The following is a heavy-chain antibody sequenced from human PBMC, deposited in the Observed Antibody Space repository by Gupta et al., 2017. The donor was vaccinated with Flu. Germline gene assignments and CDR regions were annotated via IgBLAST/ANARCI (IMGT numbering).Heavy chain of an antibody. J-gene: IGHJ5*02. V-gene: IGHV3-23*01. CDR2: ITRGSETT. CDR3: AKDPGAYSHDA. D-gene: IGHD5-18*01. CDR1: GFTFSSFA. Sequence: EEQLLESGGGVVQPGGSLRLSCTVSGFTFSSFAMSWVRQAPGEGLQWVSSITRGSETTYYADSVKGRFTISRDNSENTLLLQVHSLRADDTAIYYCAKDPGAYSHDAWGQGTLVTVSS.